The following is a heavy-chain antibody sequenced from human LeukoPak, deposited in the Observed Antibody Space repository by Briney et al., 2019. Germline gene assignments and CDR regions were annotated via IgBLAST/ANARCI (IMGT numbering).Heavy chain of an antibody. V-gene: IGHV4-34*01. D-gene: IGHD6-19*01. CDR1: GGSFSGYY. Sequence: SETLSLTCAVYGGSFSGYYWSWIRQPPGKGLEWIGEINHSGSTNYNPSLKSRVTISVDTSKSQFSLKLSSVTAADTAVYYCARTAVAVNDYWGQGTLVTVSS. J-gene: IGHJ4*02. CDR3: ARTAVAVNDY. CDR2: INHSGST.